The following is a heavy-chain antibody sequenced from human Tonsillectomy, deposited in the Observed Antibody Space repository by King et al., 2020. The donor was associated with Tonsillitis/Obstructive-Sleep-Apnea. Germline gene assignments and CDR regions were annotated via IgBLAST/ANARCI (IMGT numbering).Heavy chain of an antibody. D-gene: IGHD6-19*01. CDR1: GGSITSGFYY. Sequence: VQLQESGPGLVKPSQTVSLTCTVSGGSITSGFYYWSWIRQHPGKGLEWIGYIYSSGSTYYNPSLKSRPTISVDTSKKQFSLKLSSVTAADTAVYYCARGNSGWHYFDYWGQGILVTVSS. V-gene: IGHV4-31*03. CDR2: IYSSGST. J-gene: IGHJ4*02. CDR3: ARGNSGWHYFDY.